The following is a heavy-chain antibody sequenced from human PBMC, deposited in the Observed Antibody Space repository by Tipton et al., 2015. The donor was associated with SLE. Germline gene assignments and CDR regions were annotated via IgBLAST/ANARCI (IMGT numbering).Heavy chain of an antibody. CDR2: IYPGDSET. CDR3: ARLGAVTVSGVVTNGAFDV. Sequence: VQLVQSGAEVKKPGESLRISCKGYGYSFRSHWIGWVRQMPGKGLEWMGIIYPGDSETRYNPSFEGYVTMSADVATTTASLQCNDLKASDTAMYFCARLGAVTVSGVVTNGAFDVWGQGTVVVVSS. J-gene: IGHJ3*01. D-gene: IGHD3-3*01. CDR1: GYSFRSHW. V-gene: IGHV5-51*03.